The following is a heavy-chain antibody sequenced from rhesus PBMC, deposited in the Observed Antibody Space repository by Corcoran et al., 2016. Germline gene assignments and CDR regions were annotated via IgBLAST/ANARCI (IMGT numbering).Heavy chain of an antibody. J-gene: IGHJ4*01. Sequence: QVQLQESGPGVVKPSETLSLTCAVSGGSISDSYRWSWIRQPPGKELGCIGYTFGISTSTNYNPSLKSRVTISKDTSKNQFSLKLSSVTAADTAVYYCARGSSDWSVDYWGQGVLVTVSS. CDR2: TFGISTST. V-gene: IGHV4S10*01. CDR1: GGSISDSYR. D-gene: IGHD6S26*01. CDR3: ARGSSDWSVDY.